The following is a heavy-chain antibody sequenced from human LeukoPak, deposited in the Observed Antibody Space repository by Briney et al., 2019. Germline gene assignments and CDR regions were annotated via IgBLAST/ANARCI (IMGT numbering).Heavy chain of an antibody. CDR3: ARGPLYGSGSLGAFDI. D-gene: IGHD3-10*01. CDR1: GGSISSYY. Sequence: PSETLSLTCSVHGGSISSYYWSWVRQPPGKGLGWIGYIYYSGSTNYNPPLKSRVTISVDTSKNQCSLELSSVTAADTAVYYCARGPLYGSGSLGAFDIWGQGTMVTVSS. J-gene: IGHJ3*02. V-gene: IGHV4-59*01. CDR2: IYYSGST.